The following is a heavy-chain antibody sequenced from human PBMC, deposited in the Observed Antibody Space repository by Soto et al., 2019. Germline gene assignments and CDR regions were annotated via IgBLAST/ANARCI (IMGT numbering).Heavy chain of an antibody. CDR3: ASITGTTSAEGYYYGMDV. D-gene: IGHD1-20*01. Sequence: GGSLRLSCAASGFTFSDHYMDWVRQAPGKGLEWVGRTRNKANSYTTEYAASVKGRFTISRDDSKNSLYLQMNSLKTEDTAVYYCASITGTTSAEGYYYGMDVWGQGTTVTVS. J-gene: IGHJ6*02. V-gene: IGHV3-72*01. CDR1: GFTFSDHY. CDR2: TRNKANSYTT.